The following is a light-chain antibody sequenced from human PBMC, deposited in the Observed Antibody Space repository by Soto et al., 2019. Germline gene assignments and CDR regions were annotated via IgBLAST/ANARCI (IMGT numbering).Light chain of an antibody. Sequence: QSVLTQPASVSGSPGQSITISCTGTSSDVGTYNYVSWYQHHPGKAPKLIIYEVSNRPSGVSNRFSGSKSGSTASLTISGLQSEDAADYHCTSYTSYTALVFGTGNKLHVL. CDR3: TSYTSYTALV. J-gene: IGLJ1*01. CDR1: SSDVGTYNY. CDR2: EVS. V-gene: IGLV2-14*01.